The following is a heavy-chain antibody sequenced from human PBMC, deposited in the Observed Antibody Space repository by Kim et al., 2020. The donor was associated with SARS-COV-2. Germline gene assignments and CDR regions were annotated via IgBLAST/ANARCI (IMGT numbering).Heavy chain of an antibody. CDR1: GFTFSSYA. D-gene: IGHD5-12*01. CDR3: AKTPAFHVYSGYDSPYY. J-gene: IGHJ4*02. CDR2: ISGSGGST. V-gene: IGHV3-23*01. Sequence: GGSLRLSCAASGFTFSSYAMSWVRQAPGKGLEWVSAISGSGGSTYYADSVKGRFTISRDNSKNTLYLQMNSLRAEDTAVYYCAKTPAFHVYSGYDSPYYWGQGTLVTVSS.